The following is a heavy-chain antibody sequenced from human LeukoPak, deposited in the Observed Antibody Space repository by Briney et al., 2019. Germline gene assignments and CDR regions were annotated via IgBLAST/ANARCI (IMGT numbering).Heavy chain of an antibody. V-gene: IGHV3-74*01. CDR3: ARDGRLDY. J-gene: IGHJ4*02. Sequence: GGSLRLSCAASGFTFSSYWLHWVRQAPGKGLEYVSRINTDGSRINYADSVKGRFTIPRDNAKNTLYLQMNSLRAEDTAMYYCARDGRLDYWGQGTLVTVSS. CDR2: INTDGSRI. CDR1: GFTFSSYW.